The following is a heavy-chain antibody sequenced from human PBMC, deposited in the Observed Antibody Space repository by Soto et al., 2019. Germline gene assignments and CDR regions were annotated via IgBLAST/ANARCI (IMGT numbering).Heavy chain of an antibody. J-gene: IGHJ4*02. CDR2: ISYDGSNK. D-gene: IGHD3-16*01. V-gene: IGHV3-30-3*01. CDR3: ARDGGGEFNLDY. Sequence: QVQLVESGGGLVKPGGSLRLSCAASGFTFSSYAMHWVRQAPGKGLEWVAVISYDGSNKYYADSVKGRFTISRDNSKNTLYLQMNSLRAEDTAVYYCARDGGGEFNLDYWGQGTLVTVSS. CDR1: GFTFSSYA.